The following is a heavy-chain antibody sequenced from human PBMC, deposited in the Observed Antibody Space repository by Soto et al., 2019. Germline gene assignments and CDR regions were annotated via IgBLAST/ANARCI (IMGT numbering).Heavy chain of an antibody. J-gene: IGHJ4*02. CDR3: ARGRYGDY. Sequence: QVHLVQSGAEVKKPGASVKVSCKGSGYAFTTYGITWVRQAPGQGLEWMGWISAHNGNTNYAQELEGRVTVTRDTSTSKAYMELRGLRSDDTAVYYCARGRYGDYWGQGALVTVSS. V-gene: IGHV1-18*01. D-gene: IGHD1-1*01. CDR1: GYAFTTYG. CDR2: ISAHNGNT.